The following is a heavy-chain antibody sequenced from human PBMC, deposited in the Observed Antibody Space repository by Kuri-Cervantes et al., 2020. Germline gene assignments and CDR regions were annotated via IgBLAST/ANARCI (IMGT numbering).Heavy chain of an antibody. CDR3: ARDGVVVVVAATLLGEYYYGKDV. CDR1: GYTFTSYY. Sequence: ASVKVSCKASGYTFTSYYMHWVRQAPGQGLEWMGIINTSGGSTSYAQKFQGRITMTRDTSTSTVYMELSSLRSEDTAVYYCARDGVVVVVAATLLGEYYYGKDVLGQGTTVTVSS. V-gene: IGHV1-46*01. D-gene: IGHD2-15*01. CDR2: INTSGGST. J-gene: IGHJ6*02.